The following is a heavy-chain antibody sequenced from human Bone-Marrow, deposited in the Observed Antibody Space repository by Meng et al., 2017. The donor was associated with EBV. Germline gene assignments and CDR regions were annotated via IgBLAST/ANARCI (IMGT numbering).Heavy chain of an antibody. V-gene: IGHV1-69*12. J-gene: IGHJ4*02. CDR1: GGPFRYYA. Sequence: QGQLVQLAAEVKKPGSSVKVSCKTSGGPFRYYAISWVRQAPGQGLEWLGGFLPRLGAPNYAQKFHGRVKITADESTSTHYMDLSSLRSEDTAIYYCASESGRGYTPDYWGQGTLVTVSS. CDR3: ASESGRGYTPDY. CDR2: FLPRLGAP. D-gene: IGHD3-10*01.